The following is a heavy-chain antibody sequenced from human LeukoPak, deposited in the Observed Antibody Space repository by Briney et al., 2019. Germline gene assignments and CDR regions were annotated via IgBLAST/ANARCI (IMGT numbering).Heavy chain of an antibody. D-gene: IGHD5-24*01. Sequence: GASVKVSCKASGYTFTSYYMHWVRQAPGQGLEWMGIINPIGGRTSYAQKFQGRVTMTRDMSTSTVYMELSSRRSEDTAVYYCARGGSRDGYSYHFDYWGQGTLVSVSS. CDR1: GYTFTSYY. V-gene: IGHV1-46*01. CDR3: ARGGSRDGYSYHFDY. CDR2: INPIGGRT. J-gene: IGHJ4*02.